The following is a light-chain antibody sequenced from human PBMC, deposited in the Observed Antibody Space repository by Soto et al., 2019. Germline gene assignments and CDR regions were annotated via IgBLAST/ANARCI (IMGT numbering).Light chain of an antibody. CDR2: ATS. CDR1: QGINNY. Sequence: DIQMTQSPPSLSASVGGRVTIICRASQGINNYLAWFQHQPGKAPKPLIYATSTLHSGVPSKFSGSGSGKEFTLTITNLQPEDFVAYYCQQYSSYPWTFGQGTKVDIK. J-gene: IGKJ1*01. V-gene: IGKV1-16*02. CDR3: QQYSSYPWT.